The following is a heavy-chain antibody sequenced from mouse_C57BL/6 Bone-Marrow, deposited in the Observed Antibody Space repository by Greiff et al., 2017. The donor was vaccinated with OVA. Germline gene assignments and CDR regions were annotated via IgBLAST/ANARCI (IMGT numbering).Heavy chain of an antibody. D-gene: IGHD1-1*02. Sequence: EVKLQQSGPELVKPGASVKISCKASGYTFTDYYMNWVKQSHGKSLEWIGDINPNNGGTSYNQKFKGKATLTVDKSSSTAYMELRSLTSEDSAVYYCARGGKLCPFDYWGQGTTLTVSS. CDR1: GYTFTDYY. J-gene: IGHJ2*01. CDR2: INPNNGGT. CDR3: ARGGKLCPFDY. V-gene: IGHV1-26*01.